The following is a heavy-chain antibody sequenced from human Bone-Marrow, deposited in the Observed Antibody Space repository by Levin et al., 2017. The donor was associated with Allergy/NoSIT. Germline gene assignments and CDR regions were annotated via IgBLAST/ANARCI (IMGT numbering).Heavy chain of an antibody. Sequence: SETLSLTCTVSGDSVSSGDFQWSWIRQPPGKGLEWIGNIYYTGSTHYNPSLKTRVTISVDTSKNQFSLKLNSVTAADTAVYFCARAYQAYCAGDCDSPYFDFWGQGTVATVSS. V-gene: IGHV4-30-4*01. J-gene: IGHJ4*02. CDR1: GDSVSSGDFQ. CDR3: ARAYQAYCAGDCDSPYFDF. D-gene: IGHD2-21*02. CDR2: IYYTGST.